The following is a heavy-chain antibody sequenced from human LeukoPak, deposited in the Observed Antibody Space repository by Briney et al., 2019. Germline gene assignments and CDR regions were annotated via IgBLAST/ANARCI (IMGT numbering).Heavy chain of an antibody. CDR2: ISYDGSNK. V-gene: IGHV3-30*03. CDR1: GFTFSSYG. Sequence: GGSLRLSCAASGFTFSSYGMHWVRQAPGKGLEWVAVISYDGSNKYYADSVKGRFTISRDNSKSTLYLQMNSLRAEDTAVYYCATEAAGTSHWGQGTLVTVSS. J-gene: IGHJ4*02. CDR3: ATEAAGTSH. D-gene: IGHD6-19*01.